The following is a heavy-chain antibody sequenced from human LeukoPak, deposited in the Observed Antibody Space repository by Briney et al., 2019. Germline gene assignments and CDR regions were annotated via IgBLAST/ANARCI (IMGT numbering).Heavy chain of an antibody. D-gene: IGHD1-14*01. Sequence: GGSLRLSCAASGFTFSNYGMCWFRQAPGKGLEWVSTINLNGDETHYADSVRGRFTISRDNSKNTLYLQMNSLRAEDTAVYYCARDQASMTPGYWGQGTLVTVSS. CDR3: ARDQASMTPGY. CDR1: GFTFSNYG. CDR2: INLNGDET. V-gene: IGHV3-23*01. J-gene: IGHJ4*02.